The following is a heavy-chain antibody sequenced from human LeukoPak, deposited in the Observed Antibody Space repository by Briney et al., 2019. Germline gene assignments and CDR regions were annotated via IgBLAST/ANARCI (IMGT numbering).Heavy chain of an antibody. Sequence: SETLSLTCTVSGDSISTYYWSWIRQPAGKGLEWIGRISNSGSASYNPSLKSRVTMSLDTSKNQFSLKLSSVTAADTAVYYCARDATTVTTTIDYWGQGTLVTVSS. CDR3: ARDATTVTTTIDY. CDR1: GDSISTYY. CDR2: ISNSGSA. V-gene: IGHV4-4*07. D-gene: IGHD4-17*01. J-gene: IGHJ4*02.